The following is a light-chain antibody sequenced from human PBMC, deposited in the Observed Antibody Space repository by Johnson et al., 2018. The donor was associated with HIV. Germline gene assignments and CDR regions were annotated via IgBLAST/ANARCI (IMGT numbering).Light chain of an antibody. CDR2: END. CDR1: TSNIGNNY. V-gene: IGLV1-51*02. J-gene: IGLJ1*01. Sequence: QAVLTQPPSVSAAPGQKVTISCSGSTSNIGNNYVSWYQQLPGTAPRLLIYENDKRPSGIPDRFSGSKSGTSATLGITGLQTGDEADYYCGTWDSSLSPGEFVFGTGTKVTV. CDR3: GTWDSSLSPGEFV.